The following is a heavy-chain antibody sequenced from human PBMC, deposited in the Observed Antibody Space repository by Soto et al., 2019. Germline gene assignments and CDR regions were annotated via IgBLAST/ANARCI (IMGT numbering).Heavy chain of an antibody. Sequence: SVKVSCKASRGTFSSYAISWVRQAPGQGLEWMGGIIPIFGTANYAQKFQGRVTITADESTSTAYMELSSLRSEDTAVYYCARDLSLYYDSSGYNLFDYWGQGTLVTVSS. D-gene: IGHD3-22*01. CDR3: ARDLSLYYDSSGYNLFDY. V-gene: IGHV1-69*13. CDR2: IIPIFGTA. CDR1: RGTFSSYA. J-gene: IGHJ4*02.